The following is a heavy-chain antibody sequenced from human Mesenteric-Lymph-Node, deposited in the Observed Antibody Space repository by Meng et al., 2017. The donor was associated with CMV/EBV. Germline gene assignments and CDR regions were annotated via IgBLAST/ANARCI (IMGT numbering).Heavy chain of an antibody. V-gene: IGHV3-66*01. D-gene: IGHD3-10*01. CDR1: GVNVREKY. Sequence: GEVGEGLGQHGGSLRLSCAASGVNVREKYMGWVRQDPGKGLEWVCIIYRGDNTYYIDSVKDRLTDSRDNSKNTMYLQMNSLRVEDTAVYYCTGDSVSNPNLDYWGQGTLVTVSS. CDR2: IYRGDNT. CDR3: TGDSVSNPNLDY. J-gene: IGHJ4*02.